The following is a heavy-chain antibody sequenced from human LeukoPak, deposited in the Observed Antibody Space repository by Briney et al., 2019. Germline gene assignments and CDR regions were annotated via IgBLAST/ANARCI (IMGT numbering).Heavy chain of an antibody. Sequence: SETLSLTCTVPGGSISSYYWSWIRQPPGKGLEWIGYIYYSGSTNYNPSLTSRVTISVDTSKNQFSLKLSSVTAADTAVYYCARYTPYYYYDSSGYPKSWFDPWGQGTLVTVSS. CDR1: GGSISSYY. CDR2: IYYSGST. CDR3: ARYTPYYYYDSSGYPKSWFDP. D-gene: IGHD3-22*01. J-gene: IGHJ5*02. V-gene: IGHV4-59*01.